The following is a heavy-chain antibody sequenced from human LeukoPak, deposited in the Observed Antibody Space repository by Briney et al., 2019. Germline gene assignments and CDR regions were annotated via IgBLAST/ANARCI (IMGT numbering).Heavy chain of an antibody. Sequence: SETLSLTCAVYGGSFSGYYWSWIRQPPGKGLEWIGEINHSGSTNYNPSLKSRVTISVDTSKNQFSLKLSSVTAADTAVYYCARQSGYCSGGSCYSKYTYYYYMDVWGKGTTVTISS. CDR2: INHSGST. J-gene: IGHJ6*03. D-gene: IGHD2-15*01. CDR3: ARQSGYCSGGSCYSKYTYYYYMDV. V-gene: IGHV4-34*01. CDR1: GGSFSGYY.